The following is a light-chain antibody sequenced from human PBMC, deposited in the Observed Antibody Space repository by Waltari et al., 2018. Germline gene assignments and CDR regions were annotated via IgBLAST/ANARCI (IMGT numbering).Light chain of an antibody. CDR1: SSNIGRTH. Sequence: QSVLTQPPSASGTPGQRVTISCSGSSSNIGRTHVYWYQQLPGTAPKLLIYRDNQRASGVPDRFSGSKSGTSASLAISGLRAEDEADYYCAAWDDSLVFGGGTKLTVL. CDR2: RDN. CDR3: AAWDDSLV. J-gene: IGLJ3*02. V-gene: IGLV1-47*01.